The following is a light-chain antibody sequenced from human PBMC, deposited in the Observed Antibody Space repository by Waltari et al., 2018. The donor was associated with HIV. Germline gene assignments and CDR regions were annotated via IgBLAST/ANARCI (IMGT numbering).Light chain of an antibody. CDR2: GVY. Sequence: QSALTQPASVSGSPGQSITISCAGTTSDIGICDSVSWYQQHPGRAPQLMIFGVYSRPSAVSSRFSGSTSGSKASLTISGLQAADEATDYCCSYTANHSLIFGGGTKFTVL. J-gene: IGLJ2*01. CDR1: TSDIGICDS. V-gene: IGLV2-14*01. CDR3: CSYTANHSLI.